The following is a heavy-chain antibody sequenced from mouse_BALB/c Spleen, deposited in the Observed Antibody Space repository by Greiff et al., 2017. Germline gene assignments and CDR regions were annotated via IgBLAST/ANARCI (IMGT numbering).Heavy chain of an antibody. D-gene: IGHD1-1*02. CDR3: ALREGGEAYFDV. CDR2: IYPGGGYT. J-gene: IGHJ1*01. Sequence: VQLQQSGAELVRPGTSVKISCKASGYTFTNYWLGWVKQRPGHGLEWIGDIYPGGGYTKYNEKFKGKATLTADTSSSTAYMQLSSLTSEDSAVYFCALREGGEAYFDVWGAGTTVTVSS. CDR1: GYTFTNYW. V-gene: IGHV1-63*02.